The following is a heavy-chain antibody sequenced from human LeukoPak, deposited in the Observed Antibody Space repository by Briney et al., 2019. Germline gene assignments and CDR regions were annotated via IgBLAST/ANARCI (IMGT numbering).Heavy chain of an antibody. CDR1: GFTFSSYA. D-gene: IGHD3-10*01. CDR3: AKGYPPRGYYGSGSYQYNWFDP. J-gene: IGHJ5*02. V-gene: IGHV3-30-3*01. Sequence: PGGSLRLSCAASGFTFSSYAMHWVRQAPGKGLVWVAIISYDGGNKYYADSVKGRFTISRDNSKNTLYLQINSLRAEDTALYYCAKGYPPRGYYGSGSYQYNWFDPWGQGTLVTVSS. CDR2: ISYDGGNK.